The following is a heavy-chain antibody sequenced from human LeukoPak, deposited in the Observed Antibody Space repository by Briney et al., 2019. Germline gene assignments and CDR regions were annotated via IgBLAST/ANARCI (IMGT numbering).Heavy chain of an antibody. CDR3: ARRGYSSQIDY. Sequence: SETLSLTCSVSGYSFTSGHYWGWIRQPPGKGLEWIANIYHTGSAHCNPSLKSRVTISVDTSKNQFSLKLSSVTAADTAVYYCARRGYSSQIDYWGQGTLVTVSS. V-gene: IGHV4-38-2*01. CDR2: IYHTGSA. CDR1: GYSFTSGHY. D-gene: IGHD6-13*01. J-gene: IGHJ4*02.